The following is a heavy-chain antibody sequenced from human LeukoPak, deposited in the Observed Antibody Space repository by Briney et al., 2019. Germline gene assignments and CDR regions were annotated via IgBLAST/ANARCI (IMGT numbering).Heavy chain of an antibody. Sequence: ASVKVSCKASGYTFTSYGISWVRQAPGQGLEWMGWISAYNGNTNYAQKLQGRVTMTTDTSTSTAYMELRSLRSDDTAVYYCARCVPRNNWNDGGTFDYWDQGTLVTVSS. V-gene: IGHV1-18*01. D-gene: IGHD1-20*01. CDR1: GYTFTSYG. CDR2: ISAYNGNT. CDR3: ARCVPRNNWNDGGTFDY. J-gene: IGHJ4*02.